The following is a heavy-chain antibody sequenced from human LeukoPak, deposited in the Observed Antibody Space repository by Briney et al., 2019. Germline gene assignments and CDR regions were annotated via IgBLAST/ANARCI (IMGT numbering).Heavy chain of an antibody. CDR2: FSGSGGNT. CDR3: AKGLTSAGTSRGMDV. D-gene: IGHD6-13*01. Sequence: PGGSLRLSCAASGFTFSNYAMSWVRQAPGKGLECVLAFSGSGGNTYYADSVKGRFTISRDNSKNTLYLQMNSLRAEDTALYYCAKGLTSAGTSRGMDVWGQGTTVTVSS. CDR1: GFTFSNYA. J-gene: IGHJ6*02. V-gene: IGHV3-23*01.